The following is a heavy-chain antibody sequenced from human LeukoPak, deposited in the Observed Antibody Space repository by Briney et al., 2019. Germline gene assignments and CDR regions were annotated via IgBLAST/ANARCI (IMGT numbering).Heavy chain of an antibody. Sequence: SETLSLTCTVSGGSISSYYWSWIRQPPGKGLEWIGCIYYSGSTYYNPSLKSRVTISVDTSKNQFSLKLSSVTAADTAVYYCASFGSSSDYWGQGTLVTVSS. CDR3: ASFGSSSDY. CDR2: IYYSGST. CDR1: GGSISSYY. J-gene: IGHJ4*02. V-gene: IGHV4-59*12. D-gene: IGHD1-26*01.